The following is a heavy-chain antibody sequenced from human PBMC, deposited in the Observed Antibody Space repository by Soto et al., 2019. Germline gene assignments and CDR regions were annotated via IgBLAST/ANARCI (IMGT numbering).Heavy chain of an antibody. V-gene: IGHV4-34*01. CDR1: GGSFSGYY. CDR2: INHSGST. J-gene: IGHJ6*02. Sequence: SETLSLTGAVYGGSFSGYYWSWISQPPGKGLEWIGEINHSGSTNYNPSLKSRVTISVDTSKNQFSLKLSSVTAADTAVYYCARGYYSSSWPTLTGGPYYYYGMDVWGQGTTVTVSS. CDR3: ARGYYSSSWPTLTGGPYYYYGMDV. D-gene: IGHD6-13*01.